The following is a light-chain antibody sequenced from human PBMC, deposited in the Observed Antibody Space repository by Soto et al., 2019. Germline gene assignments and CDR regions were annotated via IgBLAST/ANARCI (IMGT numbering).Light chain of an antibody. Sequence: EIVLTQSPGTLSLSLGERATLSCRASQSVSSDYVAWYRQKPGQVPTVLIYRASTRATGIPDRFSGSGSGTDFTLTISRVEPEDFAVYYCQQYGSSPLTFGGGTRVKIK. J-gene: IGKJ4*01. CDR1: QSVSSDY. CDR3: QQYGSSPLT. V-gene: IGKV3-20*01. CDR2: RAS.